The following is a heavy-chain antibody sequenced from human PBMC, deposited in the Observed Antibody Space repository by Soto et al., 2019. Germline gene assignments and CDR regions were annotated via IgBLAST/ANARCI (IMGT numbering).Heavy chain of an antibody. J-gene: IGHJ5*02. Sequence: SETLSLTCAVSGGSISSGVYSWRWIRQPPGKGLEWIGYIYHSGSTYYNPSLKSRVTISVDRSKNQFSLKLSSVTAADTAVYYCARSFTATFGNWFDPWGQGTLVTVSS. D-gene: IGHD6-25*01. CDR3: ARSFTATFGNWFDP. CDR2: IYHSGST. CDR1: GGSISSGVYS. V-gene: IGHV4-30-2*01.